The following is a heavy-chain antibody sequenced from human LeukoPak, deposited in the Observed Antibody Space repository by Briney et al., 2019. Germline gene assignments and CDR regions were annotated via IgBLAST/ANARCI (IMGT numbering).Heavy chain of an antibody. V-gene: IGHV3-15*01. D-gene: IGHD2-15*01. J-gene: IGHJ4*02. Sequence: PGGSLRLSCAASGFTFSNAWMSWVRQAPGKGLEWVGRIKSKTDGGTADYAAPVKGRFSISRDDSKNTLDLQMNSLKTEDTAVYYCTTRGSSGGYYFDYWGQRTLVTVSS. CDR1: GFTFSNAW. CDR3: TTRGSSGGYYFDY. CDR2: IKSKTDGGTA.